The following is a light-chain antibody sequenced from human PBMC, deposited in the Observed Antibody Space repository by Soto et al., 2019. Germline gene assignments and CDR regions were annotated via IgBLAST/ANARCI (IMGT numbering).Light chain of an antibody. Sequence: DIPMTQSPSSLSASVGDRVTITCRASQSITTFLNWYLQRPGKAPKLLIYAASRLQSGVPSRFSGSGSGTDFTLTINSLQPEDFATYYCQQSYSTPRTFGQGTKLEI. CDR3: QQSYSTPRT. CDR2: AAS. CDR1: QSITTF. J-gene: IGKJ2*02. V-gene: IGKV1-39*01.